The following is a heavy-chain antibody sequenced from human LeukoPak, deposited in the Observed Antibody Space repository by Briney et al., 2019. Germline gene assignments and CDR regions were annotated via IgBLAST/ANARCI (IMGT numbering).Heavy chain of an antibody. J-gene: IGHJ4*02. CDR1: GGSISTSNYY. Sequence: KPSETLSLTCTVSGGSISTSNYYWAWIRQPPGKGREWIGSIYYSGSTYYNPSLKSRIILSVDTSKNQFSLKLSSVTAADTAVYYCARAYYDIFTGYYYFDYWGQGTLVTVSS. CDR2: IYYSGST. CDR3: ARAYYDIFTGYYYFDY. V-gene: IGHV4-39*07. D-gene: IGHD3-9*01.